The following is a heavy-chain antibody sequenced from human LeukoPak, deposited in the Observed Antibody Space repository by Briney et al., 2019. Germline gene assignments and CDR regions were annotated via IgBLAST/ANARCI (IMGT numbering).Heavy chain of an antibody. Sequence: PSETLSLTCTVPGGSISSSYWSWIRQPPRKGLGWSGYIYFSGSTNYSPSLKSRVTISVDTSKNQFSLKLSSVTAADTAVYYCARYVPLRSGYSYYFDYWGQGTLVTVSS. CDR1: GGSISSSY. V-gene: IGHV4-59*01. CDR2: IYFSGST. CDR3: ARYVPLRSGYSYYFDY. J-gene: IGHJ4*02. D-gene: IGHD3-22*01.